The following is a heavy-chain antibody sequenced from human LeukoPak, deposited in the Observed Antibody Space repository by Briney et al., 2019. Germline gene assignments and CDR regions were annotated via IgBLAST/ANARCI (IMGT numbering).Heavy chain of an antibody. Sequence: GGSLRLSCAASGFTFSSYAMSWVRQAPGKGLEWVSGISGSGGSTYYADSVKGRFTISRDNSKNTLFLQMNSLRAEDTAVYYCAKGGVPVVSPAVNWGQGTLVTVSS. CDR1: GFTFSSYA. D-gene: IGHD2-2*01. V-gene: IGHV3-23*01. CDR2: ISGSGGST. J-gene: IGHJ4*02. CDR3: AKGGVPVVSPAVN.